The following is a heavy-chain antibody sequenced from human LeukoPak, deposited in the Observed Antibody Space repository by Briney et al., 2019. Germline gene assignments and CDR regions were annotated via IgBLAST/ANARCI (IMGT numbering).Heavy chain of an antibody. CDR3: AHRLTGYNSNWYHGYFDY. V-gene: IGHV2-5*02. Sequence: SGPTLLNPTQTLTLTCTFSGFSLSTSGGGVGWIRQPPGKALEWLTLINWDDDKRYNPSLKSRLTVTKDVSKSQVVLTLTNMDPVDTATYYCAHRLTGYNSNWYHGYFDYWGQGTLVTVSS. CDR1: GFSLSTSGGG. J-gene: IGHJ4*02. D-gene: IGHD6-13*01. CDR2: INWDDDK.